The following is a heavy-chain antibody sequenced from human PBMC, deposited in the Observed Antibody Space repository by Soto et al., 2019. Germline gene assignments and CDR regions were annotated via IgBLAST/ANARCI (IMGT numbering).Heavy chain of an antibody. CDR2: ISSSSRHI. D-gene: IGHD1-26*01. CDR3: ARDPSDLWEPDQYFPH. V-gene: IGHV3-21*01. CDR1: GFTFSSYS. Sequence: EVQLVESGGGLVKPGGSLTLSCAASGFTFSSYSMNWVRQAPGKGLEWVSSISSSSRHIYYADSVKGRFTIPRDNAKNSLYLQMNSLRAEDTAMYFCARDPSDLWEPDQYFPHWGQGTLVAVSS. J-gene: IGHJ1*01.